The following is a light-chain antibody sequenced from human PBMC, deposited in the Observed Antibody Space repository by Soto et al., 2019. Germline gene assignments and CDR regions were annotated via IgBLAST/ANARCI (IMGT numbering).Light chain of an antibody. J-gene: IGKJ1*01. CDR1: QNINSW. V-gene: IGKV1-5*01. CDR2: DAS. CDR3: QQYDTYWT. Sequence: IQMTESASTLSASVGAIVTITCRASQNINSWLAWYQQKPGNAPKVLIYDASTLESGVPSRFSGSRSETEFTLTISSLQPDDFATYYCQQYDTYWTFGQGTKVDIK.